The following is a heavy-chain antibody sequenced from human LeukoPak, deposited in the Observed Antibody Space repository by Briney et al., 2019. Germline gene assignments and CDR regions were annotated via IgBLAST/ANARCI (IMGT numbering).Heavy chain of an antibody. J-gene: IGHJ4*02. CDR3: AKDTPRGYYGSGGH. CDR1: GFTFSSYA. V-gene: IGHV3-23*01. Sequence: GGSLRLSCTASGFTFSSYAMSWVRQAPGKGLEWVSAISGSGGSTYYADSVKGRFTISRDNSKNTLYLQMNSLRAEDTAVYYCAKDTPRGYYGSGGHWGQGTLVTVSS. CDR2: ISGSGGST. D-gene: IGHD3-10*01.